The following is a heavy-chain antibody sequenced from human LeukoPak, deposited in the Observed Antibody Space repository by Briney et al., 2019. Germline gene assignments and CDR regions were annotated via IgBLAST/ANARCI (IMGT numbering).Heavy chain of an antibody. D-gene: IGHD3-10*01. CDR1: GGSISSGSYF. V-gene: IGHV4-39*01. J-gene: IGHJ4*02. Sequence: PSETLSLTCTVSGGSISSGSYFWDWIRQPPGKGLEWIGSIYYSGSTYYNPSLKSQLSISVDTSNDQFSLKLSSVTAADTAMYYCARSKGSYYYWGQGTLVTVSS. CDR3: ARSKGSYYY. CDR2: IYYSGST.